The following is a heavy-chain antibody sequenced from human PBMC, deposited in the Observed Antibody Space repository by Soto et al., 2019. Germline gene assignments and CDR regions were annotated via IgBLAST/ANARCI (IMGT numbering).Heavy chain of an antibody. V-gene: IGHV1-69*13. Sequence: SVKVSCKASGGTFSSYAISWVRQAPGQGLEWMGGIIPIFGTANYAQKFQGRVTITADESTSTAYMELSSLRSEDTAVYYCARPHYCGGDCYFDYYYGMDVWGQGTTVTVSS. J-gene: IGHJ6*02. CDR1: GGTFSSYA. D-gene: IGHD2-21*02. CDR3: ARPHYCGGDCYFDYYYGMDV. CDR2: IIPIFGTA.